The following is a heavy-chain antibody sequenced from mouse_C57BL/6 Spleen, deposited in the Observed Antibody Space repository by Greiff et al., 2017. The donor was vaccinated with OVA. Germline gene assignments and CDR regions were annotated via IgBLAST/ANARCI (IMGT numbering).Heavy chain of an antibody. CDR2: IHPNSGST. V-gene: IGHV1-64*01. CDR1: GYTFTSYW. Sequence: VQLQQPGAELVKPGASVKLSCKASGYTFTSYWMHWVKQRPGPGLEWIGMIHPNSGSTNYNEKFKSKATLTVDKSSSTAYMQLSSLTSEDAAVYYCARGLRREGVDDWGKGTTLTVAS. D-gene: IGHD2-4*01. J-gene: IGHJ2*01. CDR3: ARGLRREGVDD.